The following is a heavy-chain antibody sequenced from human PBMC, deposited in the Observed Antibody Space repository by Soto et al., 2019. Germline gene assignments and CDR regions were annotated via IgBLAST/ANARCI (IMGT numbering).Heavy chain of an antibody. CDR3: ARFMVVVKFMYPAAKFDP. CDR2: LYYGRSA. J-gene: IGHJ5*02. Sequence: PSETLSLTCAVSGDSISSYYCMWIRQPPGKGLESIGYLYYGRSANYNPSLKSRVTLSVDTSTNQCSLTLSSVTAADTAVYFCARFMVVVKFMYPAAKFDPWGQGTSVTVSS. D-gene: IGHD2-15*01. CDR1: GDSISSYY. V-gene: IGHV4-59*01.